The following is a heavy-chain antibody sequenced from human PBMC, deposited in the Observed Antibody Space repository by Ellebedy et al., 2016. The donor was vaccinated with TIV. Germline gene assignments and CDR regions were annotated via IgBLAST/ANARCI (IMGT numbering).Heavy chain of an antibody. CDR2: IGSRTYIV. Sequence: PGGSLRLSCAASGFTFSTYSMNWVRQAPGKGLDWVSYIGSRTYIVYYADSVKGRFTISRESAKNSFYLQMNSLTAGDTAVYYCARGGPGGDNWFFGLWGRGTRVTVSS. J-gene: IGHJ2*01. CDR1: GFTFSTYS. V-gene: IGHV3-48*01. CDR3: ARGGPGGDNWFFGL. D-gene: IGHD3-10*01.